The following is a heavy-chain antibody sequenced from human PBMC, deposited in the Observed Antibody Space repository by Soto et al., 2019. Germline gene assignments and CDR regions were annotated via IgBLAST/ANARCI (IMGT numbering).Heavy chain of an antibody. CDR3: ARVYGSNALDI. Sequence: QVQLQESGPGLVKPSGTLSLTCDVSGGSISSSIWWSWVRQPPGKGLEWIGEIYHSGTTNYNPSLKTXXTXSXXKSKNQFSRRLSSVTAADTAVYYCARVYGSNALDIWGQGTMVTVSS. CDR1: GGSISSSIW. V-gene: IGHV4-4*02. J-gene: IGHJ3*02. D-gene: IGHD3-10*01. CDR2: IYHSGTT.